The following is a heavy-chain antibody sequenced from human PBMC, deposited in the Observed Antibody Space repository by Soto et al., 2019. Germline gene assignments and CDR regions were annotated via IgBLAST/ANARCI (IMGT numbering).Heavy chain of an antibody. V-gene: IGHV4-31*03. Sequence: QVQLQESGPGLVKPSQTLSLTCTVSGGSISSGGYYWSWIRQHPGKGLEWIGYIYYSGSTYYNPSLKSRVTISVDTSKNQFPLKLSSVTAADTDVYYCASTTSSIAARGEFDPWGQGTLVTVSS. J-gene: IGHJ5*02. CDR1: GGSISSGGYY. CDR3: ASTTSSIAARGEFDP. CDR2: IYYSGST. D-gene: IGHD6-6*01.